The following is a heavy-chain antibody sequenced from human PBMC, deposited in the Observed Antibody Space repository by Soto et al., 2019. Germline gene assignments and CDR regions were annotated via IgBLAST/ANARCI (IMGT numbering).Heavy chain of an antibody. CDR3: AIEYCSGGRCYYYGMDV. J-gene: IGHJ6*02. V-gene: IGHV3-33*01. D-gene: IGHD2-15*01. CDR1: GFTFSSYG. Sequence: QVQLVESGGGVVQPGRSLRLSCAASGFTFSSYGMHWVRQAPGKGLEWVAVIWYDGSNKYYADSVKGRFTISRDNSKKTLYLQMKRLRAEDMAVYYCAIEYCSGGRCYYYGMDVWGQGTTVTVSS. CDR2: IWYDGSNK.